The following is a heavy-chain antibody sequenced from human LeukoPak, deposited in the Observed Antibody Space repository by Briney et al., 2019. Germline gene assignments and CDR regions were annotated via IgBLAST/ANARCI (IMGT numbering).Heavy chain of an antibody. D-gene: IGHD2-15*01. CDR2: ISGRGDET. CDR1: GFTFSDYA. CDR3: AKDTSAWWYHRAYMNV. J-gene: IGHJ6*03. Sequence: GGSLRLSCAASGFTFSDYAMSWVRQAPGGGLEWVSAISGRGDETFHADSVKGRFTTSRDNSKNTLSLQMSSLGVEDSAVYFCAKDTSAWWYHRAYMNVWGTGTTVTVSS. V-gene: IGHV3-23*01.